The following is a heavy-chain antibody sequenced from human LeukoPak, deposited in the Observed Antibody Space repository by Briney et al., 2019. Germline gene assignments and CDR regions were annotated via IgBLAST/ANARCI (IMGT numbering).Heavy chain of an antibody. CDR3: ARAFDWLFHSDY. CDR2: ISAYNGNT. Sequence: ASVKVSCKASGYTFTSYGISWVRQAPGQGLEWMGWISAYNGNTNYAQKLQGRVTMTTDTSTSTAYVELRSLRSDDTAVYYCARAFDWLFHSDYWGQGTLVTVSS. CDR1: GYTFTSYG. V-gene: IGHV1-18*04. J-gene: IGHJ4*02. D-gene: IGHD3-9*01.